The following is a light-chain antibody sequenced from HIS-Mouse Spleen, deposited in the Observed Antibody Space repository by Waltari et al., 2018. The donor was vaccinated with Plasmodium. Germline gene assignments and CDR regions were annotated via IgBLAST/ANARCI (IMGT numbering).Light chain of an antibody. CDR3: CSYAGSYTWV. CDR2: DVS. V-gene: IGLV2-11*01. J-gene: IGLJ2*01. Sequence: QSALTQPRSVSGSPGQSVNISCTGTSSDVGGYNDVSWYQQHPGKAPKLMIYDVSKRPSGVPDRFSGSKSGNTASLTISGLQAEDEADYYCCSYAGSYTWVFGGGTKLTVL. CDR1: SSDVGGYND.